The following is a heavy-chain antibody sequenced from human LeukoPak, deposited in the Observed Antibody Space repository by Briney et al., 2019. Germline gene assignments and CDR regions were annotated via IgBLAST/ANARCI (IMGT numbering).Heavy chain of an antibody. CDR2: IYSGGST. V-gene: IGHV3-66*02. CDR1: GSTVSSNY. D-gene: IGHD3-3*01. Sequence: GGSLRLSCAASGSTVSSNYMSWVRQAPGKGLEWVSVIYSGGSTYYADSVKGRFTISRDNSKNTLYLQMNSLRAEDTAVYYCARSLRFYNWFDPWGQGTLVTVSS. J-gene: IGHJ5*02. CDR3: ARSLRFYNWFDP.